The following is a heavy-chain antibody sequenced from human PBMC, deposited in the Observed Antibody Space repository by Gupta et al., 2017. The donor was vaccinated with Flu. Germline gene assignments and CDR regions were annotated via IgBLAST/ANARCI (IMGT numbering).Heavy chain of an antibody. Sequence: EVQLVESGGGLVQPGGSLRLSCAASGFTFSSYEMNWVRQAPGKGLEWVSYISSSGSTIYYADSVKGRFTISRDNAKNSLYLQMNSLRAEDTAVYYCARANYDFWSGFPPNFDYWGQGTLVTVSS. CDR2: ISSSGSTI. V-gene: IGHV3-48*03. CDR1: GFTFSSYE. CDR3: ARANYDFWSGFPPNFDY. D-gene: IGHD3-3*01. J-gene: IGHJ4*02.